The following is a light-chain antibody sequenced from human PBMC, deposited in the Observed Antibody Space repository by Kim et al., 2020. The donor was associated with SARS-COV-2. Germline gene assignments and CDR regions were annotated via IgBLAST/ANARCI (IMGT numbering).Light chain of an antibody. CDR2: ATS. J-gene: IGKJ2*01. Sequence: IQMTQSPSSLSASVGDRVTITCRASQSISNHLSWYQQKPGKAPKLLIYATSSLQGGVPSRFSGSGSRTDFTLNISSLQPEDFATYFCQQCLITPYTFGQGTKLEI. CDR3: QQCLITPYT. V-gene: IGKV1-39*01. CDR1: QSISNH.